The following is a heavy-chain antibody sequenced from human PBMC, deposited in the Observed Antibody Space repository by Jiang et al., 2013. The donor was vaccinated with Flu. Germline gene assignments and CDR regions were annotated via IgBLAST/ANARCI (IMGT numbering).Heavy chain of an antibody. CDR3: ARNLPTGPGGNHRIIFDI. J-gene: IGHJ3*02. D-gene: IGHD1-14*01. CDR1: DGSISSSNW. V-gene: IGHV4-4*02. CDR2: IYHSGST. Sequence: GSGLVKPSGTLSLTCAVSDGSISSSNWWSWVRQPPGKGLEWIGQIYHSGSTNYNPSLKRRVTISVDKSKNQFSLKLTTVRAADTAVYYCARNLPTGPGGNHRIIFDIWGQGDYGHRLF.